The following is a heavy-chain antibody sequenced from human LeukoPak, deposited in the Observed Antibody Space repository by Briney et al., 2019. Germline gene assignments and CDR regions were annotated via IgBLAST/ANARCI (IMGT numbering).Heavy chain of an antibody. CDR2: ISYDGSNK. CDR3: AKDPTDAFDI. CDR1: GFTFSSYG. V-gene: IGHV3-30*18. J-gene: IGHJ3*02. Sequence: GGSLRLSCAASGFTFSSYGMHWVRQAPGKGLEWVAVISYDGSNKYCADSVKGRFTISRDNSKNTLYLQMNSLRAEDTAVYYCAKDPTDAFDIWGQGTMVTVSS.